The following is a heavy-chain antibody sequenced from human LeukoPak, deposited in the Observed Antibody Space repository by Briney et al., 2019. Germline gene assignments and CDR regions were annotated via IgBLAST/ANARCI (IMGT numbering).Heavy chain of an antibody. CDR2: IYYSGST. J-gene: IGHJ4*02. CDR1: GGSISSGDYY. D-gene: IGHD3-3*01. Sequence: PSETLSLTCTVSGGSISSGDYYWSWIRQPPGKGLEWIGYIYYSGSTYYNPSLKSRVTISVDTSKNQFSLKLSSVTAAVTAVYYCARGHYDFWSGYYTQLAGYYFDYWGQGTLVTVPS. V-gene: IGHV4-30-4*08. CDR3: ARGHYDFWSGYYTQLAGYYFDY.